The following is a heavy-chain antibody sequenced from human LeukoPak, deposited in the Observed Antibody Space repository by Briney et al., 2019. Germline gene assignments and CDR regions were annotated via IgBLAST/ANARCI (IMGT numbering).Heavy chain of an antibody. CDR2: TYYRSKWYN. CDR1: GDSVSSNSAA. CDR3: ARDWYCSGASCYRLNWFDP. D-gene: IGHD2-15*01. Sequence: SQTLSLTCAISGDSVSSNSAAWNWIRQSPSRGLEWLGRTYYRSKWYNDYAVSVKSRITINPDTSKNQFSLQLNSVTPEDTAVYYCARDWYCSGASCYRLNWFDPWGQGTLVTVSS. V-gene: IGHV6-1*01. J-gene: IGHJ5*02.